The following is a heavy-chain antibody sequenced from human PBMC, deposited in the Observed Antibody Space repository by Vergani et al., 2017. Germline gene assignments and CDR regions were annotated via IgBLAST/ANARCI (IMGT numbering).Heavy chain of an antibody. CDR2: INHSDST. V-gene: IGHV4-34*01. CDR1: GRYCSVHY. D-gene: IGHD5-12*01. Sequence: QAKLQQWSAVQLMPSETLYLTCAFYGRYCSVHYWSRIGHPEGKGLEWIGEINHSDSTNYNPSLKSRVTISVDTSKNQFSLKLSSVTAPDTAVYYCARGRRQVDIVATPLGSWFDPWGQGTLVTVSS. CDR3: ARGRRQVDIVATPLGSWFDP. J-gene: IGHJ5*02.